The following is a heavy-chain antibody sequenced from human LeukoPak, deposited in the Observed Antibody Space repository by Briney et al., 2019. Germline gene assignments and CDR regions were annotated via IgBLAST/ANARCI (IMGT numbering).Heavy chain of an antibody. CDR1: GGSISSGDYY. CDR3: ARTHIQWELPKPFDY. J-gene: IGHJ4*02. D-gene: IGHD1-26*01. Sequence: TSETLSLTCTVFGGSISSGDYYWSWIRQPPGKGLGWIGYIYYSGSTYYNPSLKSRVTISVDTSKNQFSLKLSSVTAADTAVYYCARTHIQWELPKPFDYWGQGTLVTVSS. CDR2: IYYSGST. V-gene: IGHV4-30-4*08.